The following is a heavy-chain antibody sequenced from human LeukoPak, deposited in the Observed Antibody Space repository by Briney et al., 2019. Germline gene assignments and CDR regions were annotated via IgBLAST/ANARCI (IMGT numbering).Heavy chain of an antibody. J-gene: IGHJ3*02. CDR3: ARQVYRSPYAFDI. D-gene: IGHD6-13*01. CDR1: GASIRTYF. Sequence: PSETLSLTCTVSGASIRTYFWSWIRQPPGKGLEWIGYIYSSGSTNYNPSLKSRVTISVDTAKNQVSLKLSSVTAADTAMYYCARQVYRSPYAFDIWAKGQWSPSL. CDR2: IYSSGST. V-gene: IGHV4-59*08.